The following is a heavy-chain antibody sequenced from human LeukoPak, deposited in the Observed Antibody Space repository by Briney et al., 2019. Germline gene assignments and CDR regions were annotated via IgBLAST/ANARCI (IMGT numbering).Heavy chain of an antibody. CDR3: ARSGGTGSPLDY. J-gene: IGHJ4*02. CDR2: FNPSGGSP. CDR1: GYTFTDYY. Sequence: ASVKVSCKASGYTFTDYYMQWVRQAPGQGLEWVGRFNPSGGSPRYAQRFQGRVTMSRDTSTSTVYLELCSLRSEDTAVYYCARSGGTGSPLDYWGQGTLVTVSS. V-gene: IGHV1-46*01. D-gene: IGHD2-2*01.